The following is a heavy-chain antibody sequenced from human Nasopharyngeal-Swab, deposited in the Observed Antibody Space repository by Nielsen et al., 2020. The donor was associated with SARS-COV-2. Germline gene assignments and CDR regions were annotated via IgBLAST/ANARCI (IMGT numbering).Heavy chain of an antibody. CDR2: ISSSSSTI. CDR3: ASLNSGPFDY. D-gene: IGHD5-12*01. CDR1: GFDFNNYG. V-gene: IGHV3-48*02. Sequence: GESLKISCAASGFDFNNYGMHWVRQAPGKGLEWVSYISSSSSTIYYADSVKGRFTISRDNAKNSLYLQMNSLRDEDTAVYYCASLNSGPFDYWGQGTLVTVSS. J-gene: IGHJ4*02.